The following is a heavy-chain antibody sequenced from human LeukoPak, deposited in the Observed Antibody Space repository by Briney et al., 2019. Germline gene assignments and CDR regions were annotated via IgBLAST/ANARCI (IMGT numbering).Heavy chain of an antibody. CDR3: ARAPWIYYIMDV. CDR1: GFTFSSYA. CDR2: ISYDGSNK. D-gene: IGHD1-1*01. V-gene: IGHV3-30-3*01. J-gene: IGHJ6*02. Sequence: GGSLRLSCAASGFTFSSYAMHWVRQAPGKGLEWVAVISYDGSNKYYADSVKGRFTISRDNSKNTLYLQMNSLRAEDTAVYYCARAPWIYYIMDVWGQGTTVTVSS.